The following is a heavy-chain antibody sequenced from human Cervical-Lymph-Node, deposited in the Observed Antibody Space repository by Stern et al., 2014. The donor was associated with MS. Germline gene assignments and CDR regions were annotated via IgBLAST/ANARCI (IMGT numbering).Heavy chain of an antibody. J-gene: IGHJ3*02. D-gene: IGHD5-24*01. Sequence: EVQLVESGAEVKKPGESLKISCKGSGYRFTRYWIGWVRQMPGKGLEWMGIIWPGDSETRYSPSFQGQVNVSVDKYSTTAHLQWSSLKASDTAMYYCARQGDGWHGFEIWGQGTMVTVSP. V-gene: IGHV5-51*01. CDR2: IWPGDSET. CDR1: GYRFTRYW. CDR3: ARQGDGWHGFEI.